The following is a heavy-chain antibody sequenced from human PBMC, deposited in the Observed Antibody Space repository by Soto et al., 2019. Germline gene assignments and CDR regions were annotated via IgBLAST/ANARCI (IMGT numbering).Heavy chain of an antibody. V-gene: IGHV3-11*06. Sequence: PGGSLRLSCAGSGFTFSDYFISWVRQAPGKGLEWISYINNDATYRKYADSVKGRFTVSRDNAKNSVFLQMNSLRPEDTALYYCGKGDTIFGVVDDWGPGTLVTVSS. D-gene: IGHD3-3*01. CDR2: INNDATYR. CDR3: GKGDTIFGVVDD. J-gene: IGHJ4*02. CDR1: GFTFSDYF.